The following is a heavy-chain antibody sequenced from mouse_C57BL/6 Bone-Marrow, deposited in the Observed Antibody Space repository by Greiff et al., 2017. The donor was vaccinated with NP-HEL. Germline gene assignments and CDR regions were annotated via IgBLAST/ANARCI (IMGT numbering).Heavy chain of an antibody. D-gene: IGHD1-1*01. Sequence: VKLVESGAELVKPGASVKLSCKASGYTFTEYTIHWVKQRSGQGLEWIGWFYPGSGSIKYNEKFKDKATLTADKSSSTVYMELSRLTSEDSAVYFCARHEEGSYDGYWYFDVWGTGTTVTVSS. J-gene: IGHJ1*03. CDR3: ARHEEGSYDGYWYFDV. CDR1: GYTFTEYT. CDR2: FYPGSGSI. V-gene: IGHV1-62-2*01.